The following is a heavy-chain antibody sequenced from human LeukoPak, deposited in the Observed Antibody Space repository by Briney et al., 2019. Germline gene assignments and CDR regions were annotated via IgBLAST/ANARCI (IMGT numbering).Heavy chain of an antibody. CDR2: IIPILGIA. V-gene: IGHV1-69*04. D-gene: IGHD5-12*01. J-gene: IGHJ4*02. Sequence: SVKVSCKASGGTFSSYAISWVRQAPGPGLEWMGRIIPILGIANYAQKFQGRVTITADKSTSTAYMELSSLRSEDTAVYYCARDLWWLRYIDYWGQGTLVTVSS. CDR3: ARDLWWLRYIDY. CDR1: GGTFSSYA.